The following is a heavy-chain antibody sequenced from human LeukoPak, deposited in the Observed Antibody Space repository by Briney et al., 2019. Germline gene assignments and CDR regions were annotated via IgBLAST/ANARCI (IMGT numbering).Heavy chain of an antibody. CDR2: LYIGGNT. V-gene: IGHV3-23*05. CDR3: MTAAGYNFGQY. J-gene: IGHJ4*02. Sequence: GGSLRLSCAASGIRFSGYWMTWVRQAPGKGLEWVSALYIGGNTYYADSVRGRFTISRDNSKNTLYLQMNSLRAEDTAIYYCMTAAGYNFGQYWGQGTLVTVSS. D-gene: IGHD5-18*01. CDR1: GIRFSGYW.